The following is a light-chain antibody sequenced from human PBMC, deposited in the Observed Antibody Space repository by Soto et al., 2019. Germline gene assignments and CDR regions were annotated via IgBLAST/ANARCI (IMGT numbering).Light chain of an antibody. CDR1: NTDVGGYDY. J-gene: IGLJ1*01. CDR2: DVT. V-gene: IGLV2-11*01. Sequence: SVLTXPCPLAAPPGPPVAISWTGTNTDVGGYDYVSWYQQQPGKAPELMVDDVTKRPSGVPDRFAGSKSGNTASLPTSGPQSEDEADYYCSSYAGTCSYVFGAGTKVTVL. CDR3: SSYAGTCSYV.